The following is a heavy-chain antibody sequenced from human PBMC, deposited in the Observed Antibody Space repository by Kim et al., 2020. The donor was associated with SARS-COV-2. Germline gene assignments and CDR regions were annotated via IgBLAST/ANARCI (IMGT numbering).Heavy chain of an antibody. CDR2: INSDGSST. CDR1: GFTFSSYW. J-gene: IGHJ4*02. V-gene: IGHV3-74*01. Sequence: GGSLRLSCAASGFTFSSYWMHWVRQAPGKGLVWVSRINSDGSSTSYADSVKGRFTISRDNAKNTLYLQMNSLRAEDTAVYYCARVYRWLLPFDYWGQGTLVTVSS. D-gene: IGHD3-16*02. CDR3: ARVYRWLLPFDY.